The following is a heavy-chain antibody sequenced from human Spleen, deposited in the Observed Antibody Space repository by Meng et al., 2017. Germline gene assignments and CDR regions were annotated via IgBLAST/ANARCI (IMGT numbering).Heavy chain of an antibody. CDR2: IYQSGST. Sequence: GSLRLSCAVSGYSITGSYNWGWIRQSPGKGLEWIGSIYQSGSTYYNPSLKSRVTMSADTSKNQFSLKLTSVTAADTAVYYCARETPLYFGYYYGMDVWGQGTTVTVSS. J-gene: IGHJ6*02. CDR3: ARETPLYFGYYYGMDV. V-gene: IGHV4-38-2*02. D-gene: IGHD3-10*01. CDR1: GYSITGSYN.